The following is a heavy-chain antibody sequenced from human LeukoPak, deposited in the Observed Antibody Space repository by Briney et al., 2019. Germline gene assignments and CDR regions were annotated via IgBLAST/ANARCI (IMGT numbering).Heavy chain of an antibody. J-gene: IGHJ5*02. CDR3: ARDRLYCSSTSCTNWFDP. CDR2: IYTSGST. V-gene: IGHV4-4*07. Sequence: SETLSLTCTVSGGSISSYYWSWIRQPAGKGLKWIGRIYTSGSTNYNPSLKSRVTMSVDTSKNQFSLKLSSVTAADTAVYYCARDRLYCSSTSCTNWFDPWGQGTLVTVSS. D-gene: IGHD2-2*01. CDR1: GGSISSYY.